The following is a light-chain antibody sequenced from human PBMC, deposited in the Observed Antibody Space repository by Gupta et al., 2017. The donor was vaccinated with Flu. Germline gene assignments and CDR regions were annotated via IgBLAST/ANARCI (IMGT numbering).Light chain of an antibody. CDR1: SSEVGSYNI. J-gene: IGLJ2*01. CDR2: EGS. CDR3: CSDAGSSTVV. V-gene: IGLV2-23*01. Sequence: ITISCNGTSSEVGSYNIVSWNQQHPGNAPKLMIYEGSKRPSGVANHFSGSKSGNTASLTISGLQAEDEADYYCCSDAGSSTVVFGGGTKLTVL.